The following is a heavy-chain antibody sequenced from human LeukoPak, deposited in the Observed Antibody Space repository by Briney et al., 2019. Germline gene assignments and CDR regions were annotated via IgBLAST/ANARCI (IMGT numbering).Heavy chain of an antibody. CDR1: GGTFSSYA. V-gene: IGHV1-69*06. D-gene: IGHD6-13*01. CDR2: IIPIFGTA. CDR3: ARGGPLDSIAAAGTYYYYYMDV. J-gene: IGHJ6*03. Sequence: ASVKVSCKASGGTFSSYAISWVRQAPGQGLEWMGGIIPIFGTANYAQKFQGRVTITADKSTSTAYMELSSLRSEDTAVYYCARGGPLDSIAAAGTYYYYYMDVWGKGTTVTVSS.